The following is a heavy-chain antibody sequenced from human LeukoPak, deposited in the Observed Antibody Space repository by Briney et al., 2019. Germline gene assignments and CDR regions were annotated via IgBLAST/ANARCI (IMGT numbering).Heavy chain of an antibody. V-gene: IGHV4-59*01. J-gene: IGHJ3*02. CDR2: IYYSGST. CDR3: ARADISSGWSHDVFHI. D-gene: IGHD6-19*01. Sequence: SETLSLTCTVSGGSISSYYWSWIRQPPGKGLEWIGYIYYSGSTNYNPSLKSRVTISVDTSKNQFSLRLSSVTAADTAVYYRARADISSGWSHDVFHIWGQGTMVTVSS. CDR1: GGSISSYY.